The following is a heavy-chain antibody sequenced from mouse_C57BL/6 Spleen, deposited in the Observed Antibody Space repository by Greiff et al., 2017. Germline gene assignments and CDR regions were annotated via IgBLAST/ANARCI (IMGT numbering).Heavy chain of an antibody. J-gene: IGHJ3*01. CDR3: ARGRQLRLPPGFAY. CDR2: IYPGDGDS. CDR1: GYAFSSYW. Sequence: VQLQQSGAELVKPGASVKISCKASGYAFSSYWMNWVKQRPGKGLEWIGQIYPGDGDSNYNGKFKGKATLTADKSSSTAYMQLSSLTSEDSAVYFCARGRQLRLPPGFAYWGQGTLVTVSA. V-gene: IGHV1-80*01. D-gene: IGHD3-2*02.